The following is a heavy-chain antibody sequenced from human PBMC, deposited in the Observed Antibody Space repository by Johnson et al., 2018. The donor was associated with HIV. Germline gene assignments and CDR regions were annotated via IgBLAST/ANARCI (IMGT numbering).Heavy chain of an antibody. CDR1: GFTVSSNY. J-gene: IGHJ3*02. Sequence: VQLVESGGGLVQPGGSLRLSCAASGFTVSSNYMSWVRQAPGKGLEWVSGIRGSGGSTYYADSVKGRFTISRDNSKNTMYLQMNSLRAEDTAVYYCATEGYGSGTYGAFDIWGQGTKVTVSS. CDR2: IRGSGGST. D-gene: IGHD3-10*01. V-gene: IGHV3-23*04. CDR3: ATEGYGSGTYGAFDI.